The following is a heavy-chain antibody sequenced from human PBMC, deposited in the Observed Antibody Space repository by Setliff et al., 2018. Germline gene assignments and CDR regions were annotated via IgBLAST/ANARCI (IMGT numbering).Heavy chain of an antibody. CDR1: GYTFTSYA. CDR2: INAGNGNT. J-gene: IGHJ5*02. CDR3: ARDTYIGDFWSGYYIQGQFDP. V-gene: IGHV1-3*01. Sequence: ASVKVSCKASGYTFTSYAMHWVRQAPGQRLEGMGWINAGNGNTKYSQKFQGRVTITRDTSANTAYMELSSLRSEDTAVYYCARDTYIGDFWSGYYIQGQFDPWGQGTPVTVSS. D-gene: IGHD3-3*01.